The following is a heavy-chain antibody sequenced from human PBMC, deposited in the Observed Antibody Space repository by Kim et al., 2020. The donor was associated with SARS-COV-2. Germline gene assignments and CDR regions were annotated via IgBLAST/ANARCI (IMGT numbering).Heavy chain of an antibody. Sequence: SETLSLTCTVSGGSISSSSYYWGWIRQPPGKGLEWIGSIYYSGSTYYNPSLKSRVTISVDTSKNQFSLKLSSVTAADTAVYYCAREGDSGAWGQGTLVTVSS. CDR1: GGSISSSSYY. J-gene: IGHJ5*02. CDR2: IYYSGST. CDR3: AREGDSGA. V-gene: IGHV4-39*02. D-gene: IGHD3-10*01.